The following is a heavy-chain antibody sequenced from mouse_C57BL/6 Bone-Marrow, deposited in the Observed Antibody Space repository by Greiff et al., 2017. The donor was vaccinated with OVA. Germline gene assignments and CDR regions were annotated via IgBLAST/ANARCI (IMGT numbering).Heavy chain of an antibody. CDR1: GYTFTSYT. D-gene: IGHD1-1*01. Sequence: VQLQQSGAELARPGASVKMSCKASGYTFTSYTMHWVKQRPGQGLEWIGYINPSSGYTKYNQKFKDKATLTADKSPSRAYMQLSSLTSEDSAVYYCARPFIYYYGSSPFYWYFDVWGTGTTVTVSS. J-gene: IGHJ1*03. V-gene: IGHV1-4*01. CDR3: ARPFIYYYGSSPFYWYFDV. CDR2: INPSSGYT.